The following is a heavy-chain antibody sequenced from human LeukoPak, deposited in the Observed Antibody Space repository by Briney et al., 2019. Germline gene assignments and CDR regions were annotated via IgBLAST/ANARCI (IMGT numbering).Heavy chain of an antibody. V-gene: IGHV4-59*01. CDR1: GGSISSYY. D-gene: IGHD6-13*01. J-gene: IGHJ4*02. Sequence: SETLSLTCTVSGGSISSYYWSWIRQPPGKGLEWIGYINYSGSTKYNPSLKSRVTISADTSKNQFSLKLSSVTAADTAVYYCAKGVSSSWYGDFDYWGQGTLVTVSS. CDR3: AKGVSSSWYGDFDY. CDR2: INYSGST.